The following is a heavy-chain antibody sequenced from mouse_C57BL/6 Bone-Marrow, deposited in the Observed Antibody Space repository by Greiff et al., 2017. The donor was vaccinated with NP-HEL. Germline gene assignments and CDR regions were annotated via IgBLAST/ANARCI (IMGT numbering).Heavy chain of an antibody. J-gene: IGHJ3*01. Sequence: EVQLQQSGPELVKPGASVKIPCKASGYTFTDYNMDWVKQSHGKSLEWIGDINPNNGGTIYNQKFKGKATLTVDKSSSTAYMELRSLTSEDTAVYYCARDGGYYYGSSYAWFAYWGQGTLVTVSA. CDR2: INPNNGGT. D-gene: IGHD1-1*01. CDR3: ARDGGYYYGSSYAWFAY. V-gene: IGHV1-18*01. CDR1: GYTFTDYN.